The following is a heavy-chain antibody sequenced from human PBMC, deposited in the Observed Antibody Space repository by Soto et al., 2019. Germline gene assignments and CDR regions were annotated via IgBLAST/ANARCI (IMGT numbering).Heavy chain of an antibody. J-gene: IGHJ4*02. CDR3: ARDASAYYGSGSYYNTRPIYYFDY. V-gene: IGHV3-23*01. Sequence: GGSLRLSCAASGFTFSSYAMSWVRQAPGKGLEWVSAISDDGGSTYYADSVKGRFTISRDNTKNTLYLQMNSLRAEDTAVYYCARDASAYYGSGSYYNTRPIYYFDYWGQGTLVTVSS. CDR2: ISDDGGST. D-gene: IGHD3-10*01. CDR1: GFTFSSYA.